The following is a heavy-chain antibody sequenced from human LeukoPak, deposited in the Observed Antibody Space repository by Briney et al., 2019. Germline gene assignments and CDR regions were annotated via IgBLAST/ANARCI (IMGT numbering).Heavy chain of an antibody. D-gene: IGHD3-22*01. J-gene: IGHJ6*03. CDR3: ARDDYSDSSGYNYYYMDV. Sequence: GGSLRLSCAASGFTFSTYAMHWVRQAPGKGLEWVAVIWYDGSNKYYADSVKGRFTISRDNSKNTLYLQMNILRAEDRAVYYCARDDYSDSSGYNYYYMDVWGKGTTVTVSS. V-gene: IGHV3-33*01. CDR2: IWYDGSNK. CDR1: GFTFSTYA.